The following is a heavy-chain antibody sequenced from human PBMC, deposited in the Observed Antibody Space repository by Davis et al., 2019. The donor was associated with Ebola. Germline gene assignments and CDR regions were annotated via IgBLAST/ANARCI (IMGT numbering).Heavy chain of an antibody. D-gene: IGHD2-15*01. Sequence: GESLKISCAASGFTFSSYAMSWVRQAPGKGLEWASAISGSGGSTYYADSVKGRFTISRDNSKNTLYLQMNSLRAEDTAVYYCARAPGCSGGSCYYFDYWGQGTLVTVSS. V-gene: IGHV3-23*01. CDR1: GFTFSSYA. CDR2: ISGSGGST. CDR3: ARAPGCSGGSCYYFDY. J-gene: IGHJ4*02.